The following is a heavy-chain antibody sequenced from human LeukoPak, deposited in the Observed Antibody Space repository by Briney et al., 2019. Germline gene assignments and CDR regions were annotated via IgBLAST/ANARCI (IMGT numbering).Heavy chain of an antibody. CDR1: GFTVSSNY. V-gene: IGHV3-53*01. Sequence: GGSLRLSCAASGFTVSSNYMSWVRQAPGKGLEWVSVIYSGGSTYYADSVKGRFTISRDNSKNPLYLQMNSLRAEDTAVYYCARSLFGVVSSYFDYWGQGTLVTVSS. D-gene: IGHD3-3*01. CDR3: ARSLFGVVSSYFDY. J-gene: IGHJ4*02. CDR2: IYSGGST.